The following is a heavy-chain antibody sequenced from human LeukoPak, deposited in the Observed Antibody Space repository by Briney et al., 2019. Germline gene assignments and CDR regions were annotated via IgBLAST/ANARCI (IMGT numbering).Heavy chain of an antibody. CDR2: INPNSGGT. Sequence: ASVKVSCKASGYTFTDYYMHWVRQAPGQGLEWMGWINPNSGGTNYAQKFQGRVTMTRDTSISTAYMELSRLRSDDTAVYYCARVGRWLHHDAFDIWGQGTMVTVSS. J-gene: IGHJ3*02. CDR1: GYTFTDYY. D-gene: IGHD5-24*01. CDR3: ARVGRWLHHDAFDI. V-gene: IGHV1-2*02.